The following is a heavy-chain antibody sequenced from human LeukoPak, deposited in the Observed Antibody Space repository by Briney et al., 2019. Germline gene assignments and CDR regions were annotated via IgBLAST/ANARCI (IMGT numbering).Heavy chain of an antibody. V-gene: IGHV3-74*01. D-gene: IGHD4-11*01. CDR1: GFTFSDYW. Sequence: QPGGSLRLSCAASGFTFSDYWMHWVRQAPGKGLVWVSRINPDGSSASYADSVKGRFTISRDNAKNTLYLQMNSLRAEDTAVYYCARFKVTVTSIPWGQGTLVTASS. CDR2: INPDGSSA. CDR3: ARFKVTVTSIP. J-gene: IGHJ5*02.